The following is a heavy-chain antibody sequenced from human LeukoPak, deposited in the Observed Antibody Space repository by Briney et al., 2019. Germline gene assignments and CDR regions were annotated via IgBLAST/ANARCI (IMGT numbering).Heavy chain of an antibody. CDR3: ARGQQMVRDLDY. CDR2: IKEDGSEK. J-gene: IGHJ4*02. CDR1: GFTFSSYS. Sequence: GGSLRLSCAASGFTFSSYSMNWVRQAPGKGLEWVANIKEDGSEKYYADSVKGRFTISRDNAKNSLYLQMNSVRAEDTAVYYCARGQQMVRDLDYWGQGILVTVSS. V-gene: IGHV3-7*01. D-gene: IGHD6-13*01.